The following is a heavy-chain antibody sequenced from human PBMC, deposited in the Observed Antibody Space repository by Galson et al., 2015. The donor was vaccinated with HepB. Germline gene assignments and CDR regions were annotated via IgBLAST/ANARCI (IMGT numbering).Heavy chain of an antibody. CDR3: ATDSLPGSYHKNWFDP. CDR1: GGTFSRAS. D-gene: IGHD3-10*01. CDR2: IIPIVDIT. J-gene: IGHJ5*02. Sequence: SVKVSFKASGGTFSRASFSWVRQAPGQGLEWMGRIIPIVDITNYAQRFQGRVTFSADTSTSTAYMELRRLTSEDTAIYYCATDSLPGSYHKNWFDPWGQGTLVTVSS. V-gene: IGHV1-69*04.